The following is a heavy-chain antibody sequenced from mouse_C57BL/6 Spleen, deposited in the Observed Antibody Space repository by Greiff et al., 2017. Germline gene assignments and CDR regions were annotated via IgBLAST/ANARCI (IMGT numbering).Heavy chain of an antibody. CDR3: AREDTTVVEDYYAMDY. V-gene: IGHV3-6*01. Sequence: EVKLQESGPGLVKPSQSLSLTCSVTGYSITSGYYWNWIRQFPGNKLEWMGYISYDGSNNYNPSLKNRISITRDTSKNQFFLKLNSVTTEDTATYYCAREDTTVVEDYYAMDYWGQGTSVTVSS. J-gene: IGHJ4*01. D-gene: IGHD1-1*01. CDR1: GYSITSGYY. CDR2: ISYDGSN.